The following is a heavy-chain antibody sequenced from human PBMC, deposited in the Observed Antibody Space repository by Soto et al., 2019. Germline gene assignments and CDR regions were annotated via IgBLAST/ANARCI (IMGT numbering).Heavy chain of an antibody. CDR2: ISGNGAST. D-gene: IGHD6-19*01. J-gene: IGHJ4*02. CDR1: GFTFINYA. CDR3: AKDYGSSRYFFDY. Sequence: GGSLRLSCAASGFTFINYAMTWVRQAPGEGLEWVSTISGNGASTHYADSVKGRFSISRDNSKNTLYIQMNSLRAEDTAVYYCAKDYGSSRYFFDYWGQGALVTVSS. V-gene: IGHV3-23*01.